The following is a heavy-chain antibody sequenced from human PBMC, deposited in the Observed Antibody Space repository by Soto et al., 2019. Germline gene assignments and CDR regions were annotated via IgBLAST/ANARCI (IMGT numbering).Heavy chain of an antibody. D-gene: IGHD3-9*01. V-gene: IGHV3-30*18. CDR1: GFILSAYG. J-gene: IGHJ6*02. Sequence: QVQLVESGGGVVQPGGSLRPSCPGPGFILSAYGMHWVRQLPGKGLEWVAVLSKDGRRKYYEDSVKGRFTVSRDNSQNTVYLEMNSLRVEDSAIYYCAKDILRDQLDWGMDVWGQGTTVTVSS. CDR2: LSKDGRRK. CDR3: AKDILRDQLDWGMDV.